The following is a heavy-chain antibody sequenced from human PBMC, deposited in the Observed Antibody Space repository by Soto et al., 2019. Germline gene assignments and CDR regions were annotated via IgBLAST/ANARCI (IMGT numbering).Heavy chain of an antibody. CDR1: GFTFSSYA. CDR3: VKDPPYYYGSGSDGMDV. V-gene: IGHV3-64D*06. J-gene: IGHJ6*02. D-gene: IGHD3-10*01. Sequence: GGSLRLSCSASGFTFSSYAMHWVRQAPGKGLEYVSAISSNGGSTYYADSVKGRFTISRDNSKNTLYLQMSSLRAEDTAVYYCVKDPPYYYGSGSDGMDVWGQGTTVTVSS. CDR2: ISSNGGST.